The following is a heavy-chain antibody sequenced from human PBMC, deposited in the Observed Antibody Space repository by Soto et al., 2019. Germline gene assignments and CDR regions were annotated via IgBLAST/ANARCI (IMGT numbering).Heavy chain of an antibody. CDR1: GFPFSDYY. D-gene: IGHD3-10*01. CDR2: ISPKSTYR. J-gene: IGHJ5*02. Sequence: QMHLVESGGGLVKPGGSLRLSCATSGFPFSDYYMSWIRQAPGKGLEWLSHISPKSTYRNYADSVKGRFTISRDNTKSSLFLQMNSLGVEDTAVYYCAKGSLIFGEGVYDWFDTWGQGTLVVVSS. CDR3: AKGSLIFGEGVYDWFDT. V-gene: IGHV3-11*06.